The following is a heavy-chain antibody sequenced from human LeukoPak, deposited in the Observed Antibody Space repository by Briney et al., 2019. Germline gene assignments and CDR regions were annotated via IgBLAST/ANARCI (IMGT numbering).Heavy chain of an antibody. Sequence: SETLSLTCTVSGVSISSSYSYWGWIRQPPGMGLEWIGSIYYTGNTYYNASLKSQVSISIDTSKNQFSLKLSSVTAADTAVYYCARGPSIAARHYYYYYYMDVWGKGTTVTVSS. V-gene: IGHV4-39*01. D-gene: IGHD6-6*01. CDR3: ARGPSIAARHYYYYYYMDV. CDR1: GVSISSSYSY. J-gene: IGHJ6*03. CDR2: IYYTGNT.